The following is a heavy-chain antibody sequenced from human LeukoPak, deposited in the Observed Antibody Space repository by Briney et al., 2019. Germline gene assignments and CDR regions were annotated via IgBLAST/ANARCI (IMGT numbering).Heavy chain of an antibody. D-gene: IGHD6-13*01. CDR1: GGSISSYY. CDR3: ARHYSSSWANWFDP. CDR2: IYYSGST. J-gene: IGHJ5*02. Sequence: SETLSLTCTVSGGSISSYYWSWIRQPPGKGLEWIGYIYYSGSTNYNPSLKSRVTISVDTSKNQFSLKLSSVTAADKAVYYCARHYSSSWANWFDPWGQGTLVTVSS. V-gene: IGHV4-59*08.